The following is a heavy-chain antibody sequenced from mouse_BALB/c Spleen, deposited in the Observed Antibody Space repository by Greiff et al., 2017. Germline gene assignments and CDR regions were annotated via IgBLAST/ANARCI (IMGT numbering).Heavy chain of an antibody. CDR2: IRLKSNNYAT. J-gene: IGHJ1*01. CDR3: TRYYDYLWYFDV. Sequence: EVKLQESGGGLVQPGGSMKLSCVASGFTFSNYWMNWVRQSPEKGLEWVAEIRLKSNNYATHYAESVKGRFTISRDDSKSSVYLQMNNLRAEDTGIYYCTRYYDYLWYFDVWGAGTTVTVSS. V-gene: IGHV6-6*02. CDR1: GFTFSNYW. D-gene: IGHD2-4*01.